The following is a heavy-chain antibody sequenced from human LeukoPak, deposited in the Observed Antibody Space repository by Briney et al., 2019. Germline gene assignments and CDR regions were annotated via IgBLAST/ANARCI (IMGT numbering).Heavy chain of an antibody. CDR2: ISSSSYI. V-gene: IGHV3-21*01. CDR1: GFTFSIYS. D-gene: IGHD1-26*01. CDR3: ARAEGYGATDY. Sequence: GGSLRLSCAASGFTFSIYSMNWVRQAPGKGPEWVSSISSSSYIYYADSVKGRFTISRDNAKNSLYLQMNSLRAEDTAVYYCARAEGYGATDYWGQGTLVTVSS. J-gene: IGHJ4*02.